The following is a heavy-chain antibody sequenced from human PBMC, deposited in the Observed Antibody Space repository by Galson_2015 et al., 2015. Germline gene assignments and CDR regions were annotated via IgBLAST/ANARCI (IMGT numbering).Heavy chain of an antibody. V-gene: IGHV1-18*01. CDR3: ARDVEIVPAAIYFDY. J-gene: IGHJ4*02. CDR2: ISAYNGNT. D-gene: IGHD2-2*02. Sequence: SVKVSCKASGYTFTSYGISWVRQAPGQGLEWMGWISAYNGNTNYAQKLQGRVTMTTDTSTSTAYMELRSLRSDDTAAYYCARDVEIVPAAIYFDYWGQGTLVTVSS. CDR1: GYTFTSYG.